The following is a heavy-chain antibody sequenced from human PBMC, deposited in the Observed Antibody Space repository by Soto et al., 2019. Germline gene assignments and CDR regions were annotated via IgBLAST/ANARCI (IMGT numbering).Heavy chain of an antibody. CDR1: SGSISSSNW. V-gene: IGHV4-4*02. CDR3: ARASYDFWSCTRGAFDI. CDR2: IYHSGST. Sequence: QVQLQESGPGLVKPSGTLSLTCAVSSGSISSSNWWSWVRQPPGKGLEWIGEIYHSGSTNYNPSLKSRVPIAVDQTKNQFCLKLRSVTAADTAVYYSARASYDFWSCTRGAFDIWGQGTMVTVSS. D-gene: IGHD3-3*01. J-gene: IGHJ3*02.